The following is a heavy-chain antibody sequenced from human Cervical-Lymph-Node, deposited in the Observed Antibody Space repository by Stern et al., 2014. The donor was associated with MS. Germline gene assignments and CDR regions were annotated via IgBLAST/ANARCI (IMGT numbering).Heavy chain of an antibody. Sequence: QVQLEESGAEVTKPWASVKASCKASGGTFSKFPSSWVRQAPGQGLEWMGGIFTVFGTPTYAQEFRGRVTITADVSTSTVYMELSSVRSDDTAVYYCALSSETSDRWYSLGSDLWGQGTLVTVSS. CDR1: GGTFSKFP. V-gene: IGHV1-69*01. CDR2: IFTVFGTP. D-gene: IGHD6-13*01. J-gene: IGHJ5*02. CDR3: ALSSETSDRWYSLGSDL.